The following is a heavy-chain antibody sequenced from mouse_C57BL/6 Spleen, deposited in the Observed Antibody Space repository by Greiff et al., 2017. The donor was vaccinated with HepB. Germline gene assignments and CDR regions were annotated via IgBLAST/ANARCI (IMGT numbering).Heavy chain of an antibody. D-gene: IGHD2-5*01. J-gene: IGHJ1*03. V-gene: IGHV1-69*01. CDR1: GYTFTSYW. CDR3: ARVGSNSWYFDV. CDR2: IDPSDSYT. Sequence: QVQLQQPGAELVMPGASVKLSCKASGYTFTSYWMHWVKQRPGQGLEWIGEIDPSDSYTNYNQKFKCKSTLTVDKSSSTAYMQLSSLTSEDSAVYYCARVGSNSWYFDVWGTGTTVTVSS.